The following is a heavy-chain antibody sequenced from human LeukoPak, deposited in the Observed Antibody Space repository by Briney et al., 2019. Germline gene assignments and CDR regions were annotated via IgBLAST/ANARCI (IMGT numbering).Heavy chain of an antibody. Sequence: SVKVSCKASGGTFSSYAISWVRQAPGHGLEWMGGIIPIFGTANYAQKFQGRVTITADESTSTAYMELSSLRSEDTAVYYCTREGYSSSWYNFDYWGQGTLVTVSS. CDR3: TREGYSSSWYNFDY. CDR2: IIPIFGTA. D-gene: IGHD6-13*01. J-gene: IGHJ4*02. CDR1: GGTFSSYA. V-gene: IGHV1-69*13.